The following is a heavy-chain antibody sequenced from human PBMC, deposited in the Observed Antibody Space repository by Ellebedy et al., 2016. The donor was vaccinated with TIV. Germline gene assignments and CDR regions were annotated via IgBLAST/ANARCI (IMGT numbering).Heavy chain of an antibody. CDR1: GFTFSSYA. J-gene: IGHJ4*02. V-gene: IGHV3-23*01. D-gene: IGHD3-22*01. CDR3: AKGRGGGSDSSAPRYYFDS. Sequence: PGGSLRLSCAASGFTFSSYAMSWVRQAPGKGLEWVSTISNTGSRTYYADSVEGRFIISRDNSKRTLFLQINSLRAEDTAVYYCAKGRGGGSDSSAPRYYFDSWGLGTLVTVSS. CDR2: ISNTGSRT.